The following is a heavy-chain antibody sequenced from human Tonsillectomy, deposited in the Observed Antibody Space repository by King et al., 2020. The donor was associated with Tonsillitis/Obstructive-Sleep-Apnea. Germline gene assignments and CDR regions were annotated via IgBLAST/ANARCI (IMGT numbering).Heavy chain of an antibody. CDR2: INPSGGST. Sequence: HVQLVQSGAEVKKPGASVKVSCKASGYTFTSYYMHWVRQAPGQGLEWMGIINPSGGSTSYAQKFQGRVTMTRDTSTSTVYMELSSLRSEDTAVYYCARGAATRNYYYYGMDVWGQGTTVTASS. J-gene: IGHJ6*02. CDR3: ARGAATRNYYYYGMDV. V-gene: IGHV1-46*01. D-gene: IGHD2-15*01. CDR1: GYTFTSYY.